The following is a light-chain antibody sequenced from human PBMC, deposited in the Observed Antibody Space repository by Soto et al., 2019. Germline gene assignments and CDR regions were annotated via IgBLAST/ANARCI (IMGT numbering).Light chain of an antibody. J-gene: IGKJ1*01. V-gene: IGKV1-17*01. CDR2: AAS. CDR1: QGIRND. Sequence: DIQMTQSPSSLSASVGDRVTITCRASQGIRNDLAWYQQKPGKAPKRLIYAASSLQSGVPSRLSGSGSGTEFTLTISSLQPEDFATYYCQQHNSYPPWTFGQGTKVEVK. CDR3: QQHNSYPPWT.